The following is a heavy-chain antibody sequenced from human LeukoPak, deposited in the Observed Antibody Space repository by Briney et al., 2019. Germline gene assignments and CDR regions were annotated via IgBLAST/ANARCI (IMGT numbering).Heavy chain of an antibody. J-gene: IGHJ4*02. CDR1: GFTFSSYE. V-gene: IGHV3-48*03. CDR3: ARGGVMVATVY. Sequence: GGSLTLSCAASGFTFSSYEMNWVRQAPGKGLEWVSYISSSGSTIYYADSVKGRFTISRDNAKNSLYLQMNSLRAEDTAVYYCARGGVMVATVYWGQGTLVTVSS. D-gene: IGHD5-12*01. CDR2: ISSSGSTI.